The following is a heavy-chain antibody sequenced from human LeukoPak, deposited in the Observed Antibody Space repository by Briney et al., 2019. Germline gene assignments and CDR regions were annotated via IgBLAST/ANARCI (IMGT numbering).Heavy chain of an antibody. CDR1: GGSISSYY. J-gene: IGHJ4*02. CDR2: IYYSGST. Sequence: SETLSLTCTVSGGSISSYYWSWIRQPPGKGLEWIGYIYYSGSTNYNPSLKSRVTISVDTSKNQFSLKLSSVTAADTAVYYCARDSGSYGIEYYIDYWGQGTLVTVSS. V-gene: IGHV4-59*01. CDR3: ARDSGSYGIEYYIDY. D-gene: IGHD1-26*01.